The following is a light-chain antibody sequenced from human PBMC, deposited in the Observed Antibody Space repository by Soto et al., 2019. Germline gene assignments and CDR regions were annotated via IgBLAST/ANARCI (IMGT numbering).Light chain of an antibody. CDR2: KAS. V-gene: IGKV1-5*03. CDR3: HQYHNFPRT. J-gene: IGKJ1*01. Sequence: DIQLTQSPSTLSASVGDRVTITCRASQSINGWLAWYQQKPGQAPNLLIYKASTLESGVPSRFSSSGSGTEFTRTVSSLQDDDFATYYCHQYHNFPRTFGQGTNVEI. CDR1: QSINGW.